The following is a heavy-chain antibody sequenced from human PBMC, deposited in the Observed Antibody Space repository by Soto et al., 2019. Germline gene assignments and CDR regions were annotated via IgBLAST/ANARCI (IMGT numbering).Heavy chain of an antibody. CDR1: GYSISSGYY. CDR2: IYHSGNT. Sequence: QVQLQESGPGLVKPSETLSLTCAVSGYSISSGYYWGWIRQPPGRGLEWIGSIYHSGNTYYNPSLKSRVSISVDTSKNQFSLKLSSVTAADTAVYYCARAPHDSFLDYWGQGTLVTVSS. J-gene: IGHJ4*02. D-gene: IGHD3-22*01. CDR3: ARAPHDSFLDY. V-gene: IGHV4-38-2*01.